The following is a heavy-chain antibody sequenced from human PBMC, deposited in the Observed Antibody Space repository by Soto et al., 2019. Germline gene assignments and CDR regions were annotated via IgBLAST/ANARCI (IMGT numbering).Heavy chain of an antibody. CDR2: INHSGST. J-gene: IGHJ6*02. CDR1: GGSFSGYY. D-gene: IGHD3-3*01. V-gene: IGHV4-34*01. CDR3: ARETIFGVVIISYYGMDV. Sequence: SETLSLTCAVYGGSFSGYYWSWIRQPPGKGLEWIGEINHSGSTNYNPSLKSRVTISADTSKNQFPLKLSSVTAADTAVYYCARETIFGVVIISYYGMDVWGQGTTVTVSS.